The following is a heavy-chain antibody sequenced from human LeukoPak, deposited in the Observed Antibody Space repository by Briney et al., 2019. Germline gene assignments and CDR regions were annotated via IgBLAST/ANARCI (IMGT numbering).Heavy chain of an antibody. CDR2: IYTSGST. CDR3: ARGPTYCSSSSCLQGE. D-gene: IGHD2-15*01. V-gene: IGHV4-61*02. CDR1: GGSISSGSYY. Sequence: SSETLSLTGTVSGGSISSGSYYSSWIRQPAGKGLEWIGRIYTSGSTNYNPSLKSRVTISVDTSKNQFSLKLSSVTAADTAVYYCARGPTYCSSSSCLQGEWGQGTLVTVSS. J-gene: IGHJ4*02.